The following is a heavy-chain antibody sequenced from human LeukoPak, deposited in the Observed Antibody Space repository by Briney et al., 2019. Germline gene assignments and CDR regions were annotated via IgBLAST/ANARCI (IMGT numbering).Heavy chain of an antibody. CDR1: GFTFSAYW. CDR2: ISGSGGSS. J-gene: IGHJ3*02. V-gene: IGHV3-23*01. D-gene: IGHD6-6*01. CDR3: AKDRGSSAPKNAFDI. Sequence: GGSLRLSCAASGFTFSAYWMAWVRQAPGKGLEWVSAISGSGGSSYYADSVKGRFTISRDNSKNTLYLQMNSLRAEDTAVYYCAKDRGSSAPKNAFDIWGQGTMVTVSS.